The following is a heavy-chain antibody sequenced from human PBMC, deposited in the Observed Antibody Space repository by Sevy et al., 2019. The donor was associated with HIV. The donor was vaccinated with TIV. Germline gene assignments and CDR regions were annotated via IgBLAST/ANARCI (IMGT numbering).Heavy chain of an antibody. D-gene: IGHD4-4*01. Sequence: ASVKVSCKASGGTFSSYAISWVRQAPGQGLEWMGGIIPIFGTANYAQKFQGRVTITADESTSTAYMELSSLGSEDTAVYYCARGLSYSKDYYYYYGMDVWGQGTTVTVSS. CDR1: GGTFSSYA. CDR3: ARGLSYSKDYYYYYGMDV. J-gene: IGHJ6*02. V-gene: IGHV1-69*13. CDR2: IIPIFGTA.